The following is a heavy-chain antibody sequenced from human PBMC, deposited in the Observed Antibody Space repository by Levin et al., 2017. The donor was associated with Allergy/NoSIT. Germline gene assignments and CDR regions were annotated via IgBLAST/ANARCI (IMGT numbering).Heavy chain of an antibody. D-gene: IGHD2-2*01. CDR2: ISGSGGST. V-gene: IGHV3-23*01. Sequence: LSLTCAASGFTFSSYAMSWVRQAPGKGLEWVSAISGSGGSTYYADSVKGRFTISRDNSKNTLYLQMNSLRAEDTAVYYCAANPAAMVVWDYWSQGTLVTVSS. CDR1: GFTFSSYA. CDR3: AANPAAMVVWDY. J-gene: IGHJ4*02.